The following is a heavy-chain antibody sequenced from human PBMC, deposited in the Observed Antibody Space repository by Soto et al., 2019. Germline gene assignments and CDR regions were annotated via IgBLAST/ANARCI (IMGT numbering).Heavy chain of an antibody. CDR2: VHYTGST. Sequence: SSETLSLTCTVSDGSISRSTFYWGWIRQPPGKGLEWIGSVHYTGSTYYNPSLKSRVTMSVDSSKNHLSLKVSSVTAADTAVYYCVRHLDSGESSGYYGYWGQGALVTVSS. CDR1: DGSISRSTFY. V-gene: IGHV4-39*01. J-gene: IGHJ4*02. CDR3: VRHLDSGESSGYYGY. D-gene: IGHD3-22*01.